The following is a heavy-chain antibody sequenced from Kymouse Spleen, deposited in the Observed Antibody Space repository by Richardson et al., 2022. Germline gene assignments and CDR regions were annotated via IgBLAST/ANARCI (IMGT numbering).Heavy chain of an antibody. Sequence: QVQLVESGGGVVQPGRSLRLSCAASGFTFSSYGMHWVRQAPGKGLEWVAVIWYDGSNKYYADSVKGRFTISRDNSKNTLYLQMNSLRAEDTAVYYCAREGYFDWPYYYYYGMDVWGQGTTVTVSS. D-gene: IGHD3-9*01. J-gene: IGHJ6*02. V-gene: IGHV3-33*01. CDR2: IWYDGSNK. CDR3: AREGYFDWPYYYYYGMDV. CDR1: GFTFSSYG.